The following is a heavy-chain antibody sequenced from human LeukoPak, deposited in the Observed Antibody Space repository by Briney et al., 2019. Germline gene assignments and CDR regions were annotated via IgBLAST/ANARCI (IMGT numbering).Heavy chain of an antibody. CDR1: GFTFSNAW. CDR3: TTEGGYDSDY. Sequence: GGSLRLSCAASGFTFSNAWMSWVRQALGKGLEWVGRIKGKTDGGTTDYAAPVKGRFTITRDDSKNTLYLQMNSLKTEDTAVYYCTTEGGYDSDYWGQGTLVTVSS. V-gene: IGHV3-15*01. D-gene: IGHD5-12*01. CDR2: IKGKTDGGTT. J-gene: IGHJ4*02.